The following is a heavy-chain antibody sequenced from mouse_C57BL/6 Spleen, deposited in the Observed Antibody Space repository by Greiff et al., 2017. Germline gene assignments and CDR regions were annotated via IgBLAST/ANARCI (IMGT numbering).Heavy chain of an antibody. V-gene: IGHV1-15*01. CDR1: GYTFTDYE. D-gene: IGHD1-1*01. CDR2: IDPETGGT. Sequence: QVQLQQSGAELVRPGASVTLSCKASGYTFTDYEMHWVKQTPVHGLEWIGAIDPETGGTAYNQKFKGKAILTADKFSSTAYMELRSLTSEDSAVYYCTRSDTTVVRAMDYWGQGTSVTVSS. J-gene: IGHJ4*01. CDR3: TRSDTTVVRAMDY.